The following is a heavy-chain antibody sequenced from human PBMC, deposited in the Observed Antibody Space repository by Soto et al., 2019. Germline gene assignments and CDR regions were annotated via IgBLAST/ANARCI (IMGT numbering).Heavy chain of an antibody. CDR1: GGTFSIYT. J-gene: IGHJ5*02. V-gene: IGHV1-69*01. CDR3: AREGPPDIAWFDP. D-gene: IGHD2-15*01. Sequence: QVQLVQSGAEVKKPGSSVKVSCKASGGTFSIYTISWVRQAPGQGLEWMGGSANSAQKFPGRLTVTADESTSTVYLEWISLTSEDTAVYYCAREGPPDIAWFDPWGQGTLVSVSS. CDR2: SA.